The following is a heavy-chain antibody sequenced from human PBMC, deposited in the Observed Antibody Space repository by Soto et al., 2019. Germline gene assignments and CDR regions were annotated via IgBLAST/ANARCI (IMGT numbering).Heavy chain of an antibody. CDR1: GGTFSSYA. D-gene: IGHD3-10*01. Sequence: QVQLVQSGAEVKKPGSSVKVSCQASGGTFSSYAITWVRQAPGQGPEWMGGIIPTFGTVNYAQKFQGRVTITADDSTSTAYMELSSLTSKDTAVYYCARSMARGLSQYNWSDPWGQGTLVTVSS. CDR2: IIPTFGTV. V-gene: IGHV1-69*01. CDR3: ARSMARGLSQYNWSDP. J-gene: IGHJ5*02.